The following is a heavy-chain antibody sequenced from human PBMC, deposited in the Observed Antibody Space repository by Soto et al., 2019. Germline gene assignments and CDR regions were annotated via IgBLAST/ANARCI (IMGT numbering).Heavy chain of an antibody. CDR2: INPNSGST. CDR1: GYTFTTYA. CDR3: ARVSGWYYFDY. D-gene: IGHD6-19*01. V-gene: IGHV1-3*01. J-gene: IGHJ4*02. Sequence: ASVKVSCKASGYTFTTYAMHWVRQAPGQRLEWMGWINPNSGSTKYSQKFQGRVAITRDTSASTAYMELSSLRSEDTAVYYCARVSGWYYFDYWGQGTLVTVSS.